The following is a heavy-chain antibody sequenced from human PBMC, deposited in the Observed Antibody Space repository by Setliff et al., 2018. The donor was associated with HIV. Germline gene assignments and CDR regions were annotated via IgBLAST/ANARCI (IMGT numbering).Heavy chain of an antibody. Sequence: PSETLSLTCAVYGGSFSGYYWSWVRQPPGKELEWIGEIFHSGSTNYNPSLKSRVTILVDKSKNQLSLRLSSVTAADTAVYYCARGPNLLTHYYDSSGYAVGYSDHWGQGTLVTVSS. J-gene: IGHJ4*02. CDR1: GGSFSGYY. V-gene: IGHV4-34*01. CDR3: ARGPNLLTHYYDSSGYAVGYSDH. CDR2: IFHSGST. D-gene: IGHD3-22*01.